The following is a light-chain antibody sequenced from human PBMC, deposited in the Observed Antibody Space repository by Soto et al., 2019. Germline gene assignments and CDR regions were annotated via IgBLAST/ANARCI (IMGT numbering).Light chain of an antibody. CDR3: QQCNNWPPSIT. Sequence: EIVLTQSPVTLSLSPGERATLSCRASQSVSSYLAWYQHKPGQAPRLLISDASNRATGIPARFSGSGSGTDFTLTISSLGPEDFAVYYCQQCNNWPPSITFGQGTRLENK. CDR1: QSVSSY. J-gene: IGKJ5*01. CDR2: DAS. V-gene: IGKV3-11*01.